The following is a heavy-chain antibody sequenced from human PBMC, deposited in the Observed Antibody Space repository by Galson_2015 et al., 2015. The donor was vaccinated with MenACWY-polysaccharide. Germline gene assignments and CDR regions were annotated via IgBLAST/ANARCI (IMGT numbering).Heavy chain of an antibody. D-gene: IGHD2-15*01. J-gene: IGHJ5*02. Sequence: CAISGDSVSSNTAAWNWIRQSPSRGLEWLGRTYYRSNWSSDYALSVRGRITINADTSKNQFSLQLNSVTPEDTAVYYCVRGGAAASRLFDPWGQGTLVTVSS. V-gene: IGHV6-1*01. CDR2: TYYRSNWSS. CDR3: VRGGAAASRLFDP. CDR1: GDSVSSNTAA.